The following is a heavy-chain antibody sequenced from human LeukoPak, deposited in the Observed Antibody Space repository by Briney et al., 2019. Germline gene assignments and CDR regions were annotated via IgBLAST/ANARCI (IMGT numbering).Heavy chain of an antibody. Sequence: GGSLRLSCAASGFTFSSYGMHWVRQAPGKGLEWVAVIWYDGSNKHYADSVKGRFTISRDNSKNTLYLQMNSLRAEDTAVYYCAKGSRGHCSGGSCYHTYNWFDPWGQGTLVTVSS. CDR1: GFTFSSYG. CDR2: IWYDGSNK. D-gene: IGHD2-15*01. J-gene: IGHJ5*02. V-gene: IGHV3-33*06. CDR3: AKGSRGHCSGGSCYHTYNWFDP.